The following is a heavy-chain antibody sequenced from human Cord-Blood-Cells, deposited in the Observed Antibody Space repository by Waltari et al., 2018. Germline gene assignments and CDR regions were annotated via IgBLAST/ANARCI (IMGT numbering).Heavy chain of an antibody. Sequence: QVQLVQSGAEVEKPGASVKVSCKASGYTFTRYGISWVPQAPGQGLEWMGWISAYNGNTNYAQKLQGRVTMTTDTSTSTAYMELRSLRSDDTAVYYCARDTSIAARPDWFDPWGQGTLVTVSS. CDR1: GYTFTRYG. V-gene: IGHV1-18*01. CDR3: ARDTSIAARPDWFDP. J-gene: IGHJ5*02. D-gene: IGHD6-6*01. CDR2: ISAYNGNT.